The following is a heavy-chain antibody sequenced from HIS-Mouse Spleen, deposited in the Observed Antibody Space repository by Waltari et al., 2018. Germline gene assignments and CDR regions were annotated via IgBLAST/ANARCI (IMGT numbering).Heavy chain of an antibody. J-gene: IGHJ3*02. D-gene: IGHD3-3*01. CDR2: IYTSGST. CDR1: GGSISSYY. CDR3: ARDFHDFWSGYYGGDKKHDAFDI. V-gene: IGHV4-4*07. Sequence: QVQLQESGPGLVKPSETLSLTCTVSGGSISSYYWSWIRQPAGKGLEWIGRIYTSGSTNYNPSLKGRVTMSVDTSKNQFCLKLSSVTAADTAVYYCARDFHDFWSGYYGGDKKHDAFDIWGQGTMVTVSS.